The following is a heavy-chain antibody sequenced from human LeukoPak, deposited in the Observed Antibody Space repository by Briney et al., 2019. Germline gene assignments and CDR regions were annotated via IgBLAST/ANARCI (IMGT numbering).Heavy chain of an antibody. CDR1: GGTFSSYA. CDR3: ARDRLLSRIQLWLHPRTHEGFDY. Sequence: ASVKVSCKASGGTFSSYAISWVRQAPGQGLEWMGGIIPIFGTANYAQKFQGRVTITADESTSTAYMELSSLRSEDTAVYYCARDRLLSRIQLWLHPRTHEGFDYWGQGTLVTVSS. CDR2: IIPIFGTA. V-gene: IGHV1-69*13. D-gene: IGHD5-18*01. J-gene: IGHJ4*02.